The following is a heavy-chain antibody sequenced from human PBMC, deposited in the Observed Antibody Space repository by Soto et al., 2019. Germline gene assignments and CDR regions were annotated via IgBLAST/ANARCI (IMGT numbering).Heavy chain of an antibody. CDR1: DYTISTGFY. J-gene: IGHJ4*02. CDR2: IYHTGST. CDR3: ARDRGSGYFDY. V-gene: IGHV4-38-2*02. Sequence: SETLSLTCGASDYTISTGFYWGWIRQPPGKGLEWIGTIYHTGSTSYNPSLKSRVTISIDTSKNQFSLELTSVTAADTAVYYCARDRGSGYFDYWGQGTLVTVSS. D-gene: IGHD3-10*01.